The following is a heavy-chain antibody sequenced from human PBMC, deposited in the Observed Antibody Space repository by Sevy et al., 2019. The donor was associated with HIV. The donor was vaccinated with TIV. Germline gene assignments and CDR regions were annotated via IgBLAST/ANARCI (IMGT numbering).Heavy chain of an antibody. D-gene: IGHD4-17*01. CDR2: IYYNGYT. V-gene: IGHV4-39*01. CDR3: GRHGYGDYHTYFDY. CDR1: GGSISTNSYY. J-gene: IGHJ4*02. Sequence: SETLSLTCTVSGGSISTNSYYWGWIRQPPGKGLELIGSIYYNGYTYYNPSLKSRVTISVDTSKNQFSLMLISVTAADTAVYYFGRHGYGDYHTYFDYWGQGTLVTVSS.